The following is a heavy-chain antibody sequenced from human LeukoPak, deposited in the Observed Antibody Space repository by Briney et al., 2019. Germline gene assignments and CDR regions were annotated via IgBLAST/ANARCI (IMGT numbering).Heavy chain of an antibody. CDR2: INAGNGNT. V-gene: IGHV1-3*01. CDR3: ARDLKYADAFDI. Sequence: ASVKVSCKASGYTFTSYAMHWVRQAPGQRLEWMGWINAGNGNTKYSQKFQGRVTITRDTSASTAYMELSSLRSEDTAVYYCARDLKYADAFDIWGQGTMVTVSS. D-gene: IGHD2-2*01. J-gene: IGHJ3*02. CDR1: GYTFTSYA.